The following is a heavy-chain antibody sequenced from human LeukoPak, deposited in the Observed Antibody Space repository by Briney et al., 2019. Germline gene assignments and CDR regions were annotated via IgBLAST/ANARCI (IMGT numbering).Heavy chain of an antibody. CDR3: ARDQVAFEAATRVTWFDP. J-gene: IGHJ5*02. D-gene: IGHD2-15*01. Sequence: GASVTVSFKASGYTFTSYAISWVRQAPGQGLEWMGWISAYNGNTNYAQKLQGRVTMTTDTSTSTAYMELRSLRSDDTAVYYCARDQVAFEAATRVTWFDPWGQGTLVTVSS. V-gene: IGHV1-18*01. CDR2: ISAYNGNT. CDR1: GYTFTSYA.